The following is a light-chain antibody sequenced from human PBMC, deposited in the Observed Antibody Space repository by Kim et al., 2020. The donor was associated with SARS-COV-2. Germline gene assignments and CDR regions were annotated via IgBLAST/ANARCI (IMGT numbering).Light chain of an antibody. CDR3: QQLNSTPRT. Sequence: ASVGDRVTITCRSTQSITSYLAWYQQKPGSAPKLLISAASTLQSGVPSMFSGSGSGTEFTLTISSLQPEDFATYYCQQLNSTPRTFGPGTKVDIK. CDR2: AAS. V-gene: IGKV1-9*01. J-gene: IGKJ3*01. CDR1: QSITSY.